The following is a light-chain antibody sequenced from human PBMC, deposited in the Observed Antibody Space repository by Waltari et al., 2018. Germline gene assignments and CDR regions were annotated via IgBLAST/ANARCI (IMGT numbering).Light chain of an antibody. Sequence: EIVLTQSPGTLSLSPGERATLSCRASQSVSNSYLAWYQQKPGQAPRLLIYGASSRATGIPDRFSGSGSGTDFTLTISRLEPEDFAVYYCQQGTTFGGGTKVEIK. V-gene: IGKV3-20*01. CDR1: QSVSNSY. J-gene: IGKJ4*01. CDR3: QQGTT. CDR2: GAS.